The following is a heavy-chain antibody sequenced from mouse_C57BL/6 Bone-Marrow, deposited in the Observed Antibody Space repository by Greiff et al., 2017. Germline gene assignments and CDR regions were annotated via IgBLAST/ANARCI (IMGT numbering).Heavy chain of an antibody. Sequence: EVQLMESGEGLVKPGGSLKLSCAASGFTFSSYAMSWVRQTPEKRLEWVAYISSGGDYIYYADTVKGRFTISRDNARNTLNLLMSSLKSEDTAVYYCTRDEVVGAWDYWGQGASGTVSS. J-gene: IGHJ4*01. CDR2: ISSGGDYI. CDR3: TRDEVVGAWDY. D-gene: IGHD1-1*02. CDR1: GFTFSSYA. V-gene: IGHV5-9-1*02.